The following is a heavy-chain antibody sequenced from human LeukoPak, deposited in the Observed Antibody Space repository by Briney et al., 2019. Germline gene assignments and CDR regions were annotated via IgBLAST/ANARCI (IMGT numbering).Heavy chain of an antibody. CDR2: ISSSSNYI. D-gene: IGHD2-15*01. CDR3: ASNLGYCSGGSCFRYYYYYYMDV. CDR1: GFTFNTYS. J-gene: IGHJ6*03. Sequence: GGSLRLSCTASGFTFNTYSMNWVRQAPGKGREWVSSISSSSNYIYYADSVKGRFTISRDNAKNSLYLQMNSLRAEDTAVYYCASNLGYCSGGSCFRYYYYYYMDVWGKGTTVTISS. V-gene: IGHV3-21*01.